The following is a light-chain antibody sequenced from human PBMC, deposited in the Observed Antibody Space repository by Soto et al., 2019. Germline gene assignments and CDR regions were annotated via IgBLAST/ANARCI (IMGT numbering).Light chain of an antibody. Sequence: EIVLTQSPGTLSLSPGGRATLSCRASQSVASNYLGWYQQKPGQAPRVLIFDASIRATGIPDRFSASGSGSDFTLTISRLEPDDFAVYYCHQYDSLPLTFGGGTKVDIK. CDR2: DAS. CDR1: QSVASNY. J-gene: IGKJ4*01. V-gene: IGKV3-20*01. CDR3: HQYDSLPLT.